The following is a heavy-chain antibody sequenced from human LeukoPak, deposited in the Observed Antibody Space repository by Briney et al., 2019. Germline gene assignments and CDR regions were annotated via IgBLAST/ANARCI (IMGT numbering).Heavy chain of an antibody. D-gene: IGHD3-22*01. CDR3: AKRYYYDSSGYYSFYYYYGMDV. J-gene: IGHJ6*02. V-gene: IGHV3-23*01. CDR2: ISGSGGST. Sequence: GGSLRLSCAASGFTFSSYAMSWVRQAPGKGLEWVSAISGSGGSTYYADSVKGRFTISRDNSKNTLYLQMNSLRAEDTAVYYCAKRYYYDSSGYYSFYYYYGMDVWGQGTTVTVSS. CDR1: GFTFSSYA.